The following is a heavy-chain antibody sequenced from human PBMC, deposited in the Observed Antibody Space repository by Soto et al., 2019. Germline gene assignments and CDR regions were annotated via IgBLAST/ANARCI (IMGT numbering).Heavy chain of an antibody. J-gene: IGHJ5*02. CDR1: GFTFDDYA. D-gene: IGHD3-10*01. V-gene: IGHV3-9*01. CDR2: ISWNSGSI. CDR3: ARANYGELPPSNWFDP. Sequence: GGSLRLSCAASGFTFDDYAMHWVRQAPGKGLEWVSGISWNSGSIGYADSVKGRFTISRDNAKNSLYLQMNSLRAEDTALYYCARANYGELPPSNWFDPWGQGTLVTVSS.